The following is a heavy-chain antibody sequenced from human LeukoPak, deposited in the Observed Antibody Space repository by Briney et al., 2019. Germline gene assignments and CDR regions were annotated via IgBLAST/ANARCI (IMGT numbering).Heavy chain of an antibody. CDR2: FDYEDGEP. CDR1: GYTLTELS. V-gene: IGHV1-24*01. Sequence: ASVKVFCWVSGYTLTELSMHGVRQAPGKGREWWGGFDYEDGEPIYAQKFQGRVTMTEDTSTDTAYMELSSLRSEDTAVYYCATGGFPTYYYDSSGYLFCRYWGQGTLVTVSS. D-gene: IGHD3-22*01. CDR3: ATGGFPTYYYDSSGYLFCRY. J-gene: IGHJ4*02.